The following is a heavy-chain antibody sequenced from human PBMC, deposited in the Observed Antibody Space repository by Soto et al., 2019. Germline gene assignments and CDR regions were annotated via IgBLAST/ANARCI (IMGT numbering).Heavy chain of an antibody. CDR3: AKDGDLYSGYFDY. J-gene: IGHJ4*02. CDR2: LTSTGGT. D-gene: IGHD3-10*01. CDR1: GFIFNSYA. V-gene: IGHV3-23*01. Sequence: GGSLRLSCAASGFIFNSYAMSWFRQAPGKGLEWVSTLTSTGGTYYADSVKGRFPISRDNSKNTLYLQMNNLRAEDTAVYYCAKDGDLYSGYFDYWGQGTLVTVSS.